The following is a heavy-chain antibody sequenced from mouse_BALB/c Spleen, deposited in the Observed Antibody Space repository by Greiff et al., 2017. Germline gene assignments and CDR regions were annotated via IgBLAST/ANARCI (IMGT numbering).Heavy chain of an antibody. J-gene: IGHJ2*01. Sequence: EVQGVESGGGLVKPGGSLKLSCAASGFTFSSYAMSWVRQTPEKRLEWVATISSGGSYTYYPDSVKGRFTISRDNAKNTLYLQMSSLRSEDTAMYYCARQSSGYLFDYWGQGTTLTVSS. CDR1: GFTFSSYA. V-gene: IGHV5-9-3*01. CDR3: ARQSSGYLFDY. CDR2: ISSGGSYT. D-gene: IGHD3-1*01.